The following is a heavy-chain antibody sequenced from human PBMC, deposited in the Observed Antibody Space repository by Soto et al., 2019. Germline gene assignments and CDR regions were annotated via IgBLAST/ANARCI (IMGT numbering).Heavy chain of an antibody. CDR2: IIPIFGTA. CDR3: ATKVVLRFLEWLLHNYYYGMDV. D-gene: IGHD3-3*01. J-gene: IGHJ6*02. V-gene: IGHV1-69*06. CDR1: GGTFSSYA. Sequence: ASVKVSCKASGGTFSSYAISWVRQAPGQGLEWMGGIIPIFGTANYAQKFQGRVTITADKSTSTAYMELSSLRSEDTAVYYCATKVVLRFLEWLLHNYYYGMDVCGQRTTVTVSS.